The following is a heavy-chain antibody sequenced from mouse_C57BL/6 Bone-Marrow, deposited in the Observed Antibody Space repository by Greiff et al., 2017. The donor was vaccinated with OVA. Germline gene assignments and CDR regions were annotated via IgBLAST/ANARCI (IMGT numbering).Heavy chain of an antibody. D-gene: IGHD2-4*01. CDR1: GYAFSSSW. CDR3: ARGDYDYLPWFAY. V-gene: IGHV1-82*01. J-gene: IGHJ3*01. Sequence: VQGVESGPELVKPGASVKISCKASGYAFSSSWMNWVKQRPGKGLEWIGRIYPGDGDTNYNGKFKGKATLTADKSSSTAYMQLSSLTSEDSAVYFCARGDYDYLPWFAYWGQGTLVTVSA. CDR2: IYPGDGDT.